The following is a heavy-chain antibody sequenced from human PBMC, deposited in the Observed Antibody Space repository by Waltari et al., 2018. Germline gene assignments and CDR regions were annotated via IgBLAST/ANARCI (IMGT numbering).Heavy chain of an antibody. J-gene: IGHJ3*02. Sequence: QVQLQQWGAGLLKPSETLSLTCAVYGGSFSGYYWSWIRQPPGKGLEWIGEIKHSGSTNYNPSLKRRVTRAVDTSKNQFSLKLSSVTAADTAVYYWARGKSDYDFWSGYSAYDAFDIWGQGTMVTVSS. CDR2: IKHSGST. CDR1: GGSFSGYY. V-gene: IGHV4-34*01. D-gene: IGHD3-3*01. CDR3: ARGKSDYDFWSGYSAYDAFDI.